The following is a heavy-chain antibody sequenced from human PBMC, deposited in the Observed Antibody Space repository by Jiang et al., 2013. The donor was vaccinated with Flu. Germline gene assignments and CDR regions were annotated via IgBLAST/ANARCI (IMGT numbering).Heavy chain of an antibody. CDR2: TYYRSKWYN. CDR3: ASEVGYCSSTSCYYVGWFDP. D-gene: IGHD2-2*01. V-gene: IGHV6-1*01. CDR1: GDSVSSNSAA. Sequence: QTLSLTCAISGDSVSSNSAAWNWIRQSPSRGLEWLGRTYYRSKWYNDYAVSVKSRITINPDTSKNQFSLQLNSVTPEDTAVYYCASEVGYCSSTSCYYVGWFDPWGQGTLVTVSS. J-gene: IGHJ5*02.